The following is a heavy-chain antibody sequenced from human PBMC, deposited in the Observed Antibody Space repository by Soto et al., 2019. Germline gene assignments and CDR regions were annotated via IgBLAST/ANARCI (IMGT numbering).Heavy chain of an antibody. J-gene: IGHJ6*02. V-gene: IGHV1-8*01. Sequence: ASVKVSCKASGYTFTSYDINWVRQATGQGFEYLGWMNPNSGNTGYVKKFQGRVTMTRDTSMSTAYMELSSLRSDDTAVYYCARGGQDTVTPIYYYHYGMDVWG. CDR3: ARGGQDTVTPIYYYHYGMDV. CDR2: MNPNSGNT. CDR1: GYTFTSYD. D-gene: IGHD5-18*01.